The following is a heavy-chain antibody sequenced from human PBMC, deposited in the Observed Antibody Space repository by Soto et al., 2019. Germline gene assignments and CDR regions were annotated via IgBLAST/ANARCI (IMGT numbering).Heavy chain of an antibody. V-gene: IGHV4-39*01. CDR2: IYYSGST. CDR1: GGSISSSSYY. J-gene: IGHJ6*03. CDR3: ARLKINTIFGYSYMDV. D-gene: IGHD3-3*01. Sequence: PSETLSLTSTLSGGSISSSSYYLGWIRQPPGKGLECIGSIYYSGSTYYNPSLKSRVTISVETSKNQFALKLSSVTAADTAVYYCARLKINTIFGYSYMDVWGKGTTVTGSS.